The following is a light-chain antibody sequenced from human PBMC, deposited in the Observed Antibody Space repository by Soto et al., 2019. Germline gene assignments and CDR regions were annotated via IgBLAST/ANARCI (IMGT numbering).Light chain of an antibody. CDR2: DAS. V-gene: IGKV1-5*01. CDR1: QSINDW. Sequence: DIPMTQSPSTLSAFVGDRVTITCRASQSINDWLAWYQQKPGKAPKLLIYDASSLESGVPSRFSGSGSGTAFTLTISNLQPDDSATYYCQQYNSYRTFGQGTKVEI. CDR3: QQYNSYRT. J-gene: IGKJ1*01.